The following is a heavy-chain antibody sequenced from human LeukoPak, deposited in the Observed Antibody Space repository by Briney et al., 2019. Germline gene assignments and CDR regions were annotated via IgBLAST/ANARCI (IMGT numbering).Heavy chain of an antibody. CDR2: ISSSGSTI. CDR3: ARDFGVVMSVYYYGMDV. V-gene: IGHV3-11*01. CDR1: GFTFSDYY. J-gene: IGHJ6*02. D-gene: IGHD3-3*01. Sequence: PGGSLRLSCAASGFTFSDYYMCWIRQAPGKGLEWVSYISSSGSTIYYADSMKGRFTISRDNAKNSLYLQMNSLRAEDTAVYYCARDFGVVMSVYYYGMDVWGQGTTVTVSS.